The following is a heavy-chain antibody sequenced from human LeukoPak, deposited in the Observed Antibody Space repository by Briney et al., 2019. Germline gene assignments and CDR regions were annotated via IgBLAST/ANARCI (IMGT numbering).Heavy chain of an antibody. J-gene: IGHJ5*02. CDR1: GYTFTAYY. V-gene: IGHV1-2*02. CDR2: INSNSGGT. D-gene: IGHD6-19*01. CDR3: ARVVNMGSGWFSRNNWFDP. Sequence: ASVKVSCKASGYTFTAYYIHWVRQAPGQGLEWMGWINSNSGGTNYAQNSQGRVTMTRDTSISTAYMELSRLRSDDTAVYYCARVVNMGSGWFSRNNWFDPWGQGTLVTVSS.